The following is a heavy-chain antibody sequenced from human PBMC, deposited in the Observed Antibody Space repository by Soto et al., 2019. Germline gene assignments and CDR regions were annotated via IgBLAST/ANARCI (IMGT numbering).Heavy chain of an antibody. CDR3: ARVWGLDYIDS. V-gene: IGHV4-59*01. D-gene: IGHD7-27*01. Sequence: SETLSLTCTVSGASISSAYWSWIRRPPGEGLEWIGYIYHSGSTKYNPSLKSRVTISVDTSKNQFSVKLSSVTAADTAVYYCARVWGLDYIDSWGQGTRVTVS. CDR1: GASISSAY. J-gene: IGHJ4*02. CDR2: IYHSGST.